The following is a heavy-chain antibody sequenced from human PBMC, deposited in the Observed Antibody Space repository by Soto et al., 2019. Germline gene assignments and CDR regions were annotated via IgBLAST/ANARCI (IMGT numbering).Heavy chain of an antibody. CDR1: GFTFSSYG. V-gene: IGHV3-23*01. CDR3: ARDVGLDSDDFFAY. Sequence: GGSLRLSCTASGFTFSSYGMGWVRQAPGKGLQWVSTIRGDGGQTHYTDSVKGRFSISRDNSKNTVYLQMDSLRAEDTAMYFCARDVGLDSDDFFAYWGQGTQVTVSS. D-gene: IGHD3-9*01. CDR2: IRGDGGQT. J-gene: IGHJ4*02.